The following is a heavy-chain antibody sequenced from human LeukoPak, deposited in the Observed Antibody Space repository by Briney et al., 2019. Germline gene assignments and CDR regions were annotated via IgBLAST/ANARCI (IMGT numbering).Heavy chain of an antibody. V-gene: IGHV5-51*01. D-gene: IGHD2-15*01. CDR2: MYPGDSDT. J-gene: IGHJ4*02. CDR1: GYSFSNYW. Sequence: GESLKISCKGSGYSFSNYWIGWVRQMPGKGLEWMGIMYPGDSDTRYSPSFQGQVTISADKSISTAYLQWSSLKASDTAMYYCARQRIDQYCSFATCHYFDYWGQGTLVTVSS. CDR3: ARQRIDQYCSFATCHYFDY.